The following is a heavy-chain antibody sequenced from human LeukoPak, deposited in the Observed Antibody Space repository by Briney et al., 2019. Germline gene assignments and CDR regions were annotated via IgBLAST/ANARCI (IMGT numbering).Heavy chain of an antibody. Sequence: GGSLRLSCAASGFTFSSYEMNWVRQAPGKGLEWVSYISSSGSTIYYADSVKGRFTISRDNAKNSLYLQMNSLRAEDTAVYYCARTYDSSGYSNYWYFDLWGRGTLVTVSS. CDR3: ARTYDSSGYSNYWYFDL. CDR1: GFTFSSYE. D-gene: IGHD3-22*01. CDR2: ISSSGSTI. V-gene: IGHV3-48*03. J-gene: IGHJ2*01.